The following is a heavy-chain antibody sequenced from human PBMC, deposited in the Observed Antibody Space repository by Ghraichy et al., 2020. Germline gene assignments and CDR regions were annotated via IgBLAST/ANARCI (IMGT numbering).Heavy chain of an antibody. CDR1: GYSFTSYW. J-gene: IGHJ6*02. Sequence: GESLNISCKGSGYSFTSYWIGWVRQMPGKGLEWMGIIYPGDSDTRYSPSFQGQVTISADKSISTAYLQWSSLKASDTAMYYCARLGSEYYYGSVDYYGMDVWGQGTTVTVSS. CDR2: IYPGDSDT. V-gene: IGHV5-51*01. D-gene: IGHD3-10*01. CDR3: ARLGSEYYYGSVDYYGMDV.